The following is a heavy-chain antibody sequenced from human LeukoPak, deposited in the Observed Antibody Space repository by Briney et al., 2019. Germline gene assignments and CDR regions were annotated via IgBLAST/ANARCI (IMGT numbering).Heavy chain of an antibody. D-gene: IGHD6-19*01. V-gene: IGHV3-23*01. CDR2: ISGSGGST. CDR3: AKVADSSGWYYFDY. CDR1: GFTFSSYA. J-gene: IGHJ4*02. Sequence: PGGSLRLSCAASGFTFSSYAMSWFRQPPGKGLEWVSAISGSGGSTYYADSVKGRFTISRDNSKNTLYLQMNSLRAEDTAVYYCAKVADSSGWYYFDYWGQGTLVTVSS.